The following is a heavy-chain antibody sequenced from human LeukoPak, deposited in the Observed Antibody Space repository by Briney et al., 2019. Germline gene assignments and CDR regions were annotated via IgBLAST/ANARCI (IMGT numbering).Heavy chain of an antibody. D-gene: IGHD3-3*01. CDR1: GYTFTSYD. V-gene: IGHV1-8*01. CDR3: ARGGYYRVQVGY. CDR2: MNPNSGNT. J-gene: IGHJ4*02. Sequence: ASVKVSCKASGYTFTSYDINWVRQATGQGLEWMGWMNPNSGNTGYAQKFQGRVTMTRNTSISTAYMELSSLRSEDTAVYYCARGGYYRVQVGYWGQGTLVTVSS.